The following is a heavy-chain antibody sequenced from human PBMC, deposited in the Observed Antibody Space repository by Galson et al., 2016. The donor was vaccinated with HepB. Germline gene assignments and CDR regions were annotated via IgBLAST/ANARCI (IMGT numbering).Heavy chain of an antibody. CDR1: GFTFNNYF. CDR2: VTTGGIAT. J-gene: IGHJ4*02. D-gene: IGHD1-14*01. V-gene: IGHV3-23*01. Sequence: SLRLSCAASGFTFNNYFMNWVRQRPGMGLEWVSGVTTGGIATYYTDSVRGRFTVSRDNSKNTLYLQMNNLRGEDTGVYYCAKSRRGEGCKDLGGTSDVWGQGTLVTVSS. CDR3: AKSRRGEGCKDLGGTSDV.